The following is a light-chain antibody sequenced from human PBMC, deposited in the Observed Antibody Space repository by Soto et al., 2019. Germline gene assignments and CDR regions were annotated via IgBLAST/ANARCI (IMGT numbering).Light chain of an antibody. CDR3: QPYNTYSGT. V-gene: IGKV1-5*01. J-gene: IGKJ1*01. CDR2: DAS. CDR1: QSISSW. Sequence: IQMTQSPSTLSASVGDRVTITCRASQSISSWLAWYQQKPGKAPKLLIYDASSLESGVPSRFSGSGSGTEFTLTISSLQPDDFANYYCQPYNTYSGTFGQGTKVEIK.